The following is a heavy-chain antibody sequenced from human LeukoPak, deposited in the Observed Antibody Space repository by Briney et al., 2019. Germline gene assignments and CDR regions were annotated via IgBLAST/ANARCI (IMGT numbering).Heavy chain of an antibody. CDR1: GGSFSGYY. CDR2: MNHSGST. Sequence: SETLSLTCAVYGGSFSGYYWSWIRQPPGKGLEWIGEMNHSGSTNYNPSLKSRVTISVDTSKNQFSLKLSTVTAADTAVYYCARGVAYSLGWFDPWGQGTLVTVSS. J-gene: IGHJ5*02. D-gene: IGHD2-21*01. V-gene: IGHV4-34*01. CDR3: ARGVAYSLGWFDP.